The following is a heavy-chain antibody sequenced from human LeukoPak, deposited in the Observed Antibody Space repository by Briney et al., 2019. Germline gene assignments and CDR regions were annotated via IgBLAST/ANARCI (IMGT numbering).Heavy chain of an antibody. J-gene: IGHJ4*02. CDR1: GYTFTSYY. CDR2: INPSGGST. D-gene: IGHD2-2*02. CDR3: ARDKLDTLVPAAILGY. V-gene: IGHV1-46*01. Sequence: GASVKVSCKASGYTFTSYYMHWVRQAPGRGLEWMGIINPSGGSTSYAQKFQGRVTMTRDMSTSTVYMELSSLRSEDTAVYYCARDKLDTLVPAAILGYWGQGTLVTVSS.